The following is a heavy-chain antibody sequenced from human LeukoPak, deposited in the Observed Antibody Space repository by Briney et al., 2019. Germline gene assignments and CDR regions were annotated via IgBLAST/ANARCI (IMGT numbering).Heavy chain of an antibody. D-gene: IGHD3-9*01. CDR1: GFTFSDYY. V-gene: IGHV3-11*01. CDR3: ARQNYDILTGPFDY. CDR2: ISSSGSTI. J-gene: IGHJ4*02. Sequence: PGGSLRLSCVASGFTFSDYYMSWIRPAQGKVLECVSYISSSGSTIYYSDSVKGRFTISRDNAKNSLYLQMNSLRAEDTAVYYCARQNYDILTGPFDYWGQGTLVTVSS.